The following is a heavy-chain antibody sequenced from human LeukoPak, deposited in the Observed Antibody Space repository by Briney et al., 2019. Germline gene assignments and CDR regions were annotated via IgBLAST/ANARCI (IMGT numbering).Heavy chain of an antibody. V-gene: IGHV3-23*01. J-gene: IGHJ4*02. CDR3: AKGSSSSRPYYFDY. Sequence: GGSLRLSCAASGFTFSSYSMNWVRQAPGKGLEWVTALTDSGGSTYYADSVKGRFTISRDNSQNTLYLQMNSLRVEDTAVYYCAKGSSSSRPYYFDYWGQGTLVTVSS. CDR2: LTDSGGST. CDR1: GFTFSSYS. D-gene: IGHD6-13*01.